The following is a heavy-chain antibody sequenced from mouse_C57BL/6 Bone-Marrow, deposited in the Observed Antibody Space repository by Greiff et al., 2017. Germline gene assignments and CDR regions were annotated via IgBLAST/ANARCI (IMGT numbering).Heavy chain of an antibody. J-gene: IGHJ3*01. D-gene: IGHD1-1*01. CDR2: IHPNSGST. Sequence: QVQLQQPGAELVKPGASVKLSCKASGYTFTSYWMHWVKQRPGQGLEWIGMIHPNSGSTNYNEKFKSKATLTVDKSSSTAYMQLSSLTSEDSAVYYCARKSPLYYYGSSAWFAYWGQGTRVTVSA. CDR1: GYTFTSYW. CDR3: ARKSPLYYYGSSAWFAY. V-gene: IGHV1-64*01.